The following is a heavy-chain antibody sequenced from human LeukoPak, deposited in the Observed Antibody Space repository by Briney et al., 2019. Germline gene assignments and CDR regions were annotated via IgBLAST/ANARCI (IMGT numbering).Heavy chain of an antibody. J-gene: IGHJ5*02. V-gene: IGHV4-38-2*02. CDR3: ARDRISVADPPNWFDP. D-gene: IGHD6-19*01. Sequence: SETLSLTCTVSGYSISSGYYWGWIRQPPGKGLEWIANIYHSGKTYYNPSLKSRVTISIDTSKNQFSLKLSSVTAADTAVYYCARDRISVADPPNWFDPWGQGTLVTVSS. CDR2: IYHSGKT. CDR1: GYSISSGYY.